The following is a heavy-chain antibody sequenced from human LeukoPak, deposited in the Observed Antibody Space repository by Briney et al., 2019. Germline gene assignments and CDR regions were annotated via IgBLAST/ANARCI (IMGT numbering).Heavy chain of an antibody. CDR1: GFIFNIYA. CDR3: AKYTQTGDSFDY. Sequence: GGSLRLSCVASGFIFNIYAMIWVRQAPGEGLEWVSVIGRNGDNIHYADSVKGRFTISRDNSKNTLYLQMNSLRAEDTAVYHCAKYTQTGDSFDYWGQGTLVAVSS. J-gene: IGHJ4*02. V-gene: IGHV3-23*01. D-gene: IGHD7-27*01. CDR2: IGRNGDNI.